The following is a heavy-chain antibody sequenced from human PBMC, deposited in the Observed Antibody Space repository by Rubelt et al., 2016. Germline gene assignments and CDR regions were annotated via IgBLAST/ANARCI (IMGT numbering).Heavy chain of an antibody. D-gene: IGHD3-9*01. CDR2: INPNSGGT. CDR1: GYTFTGYY. Sequence: QVQLVQSGAEVKKPGASVKVSCKASGYTFTGYYMHWVRQAPGQGLEWMGWINPNSGGTNYAQKFQGRVTMTSETSISTVYMELRRLRADDTAVYYCARDQGLLRYFDWLSQPSDYWGQGTLVTVSS. J-gene: IGHJ4*02. CDR3: ARDQGLLRYFDWLSQPSDY. V-gene: IGHV1-2*02.